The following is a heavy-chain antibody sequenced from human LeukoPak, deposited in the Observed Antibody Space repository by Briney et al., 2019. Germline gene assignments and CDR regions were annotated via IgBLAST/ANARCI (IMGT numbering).Heavy chain of an antibody. Sequence: AGGSLRLSCAASGFTFDDYGMSWVRQAPGKGLEWVSGINWNGGSTGYADSVKGRFTISRDNAKNSLYLQMNSLRAEDTALYYCAKGPPHYYYMDVWGKGTTVTVSS. CDR1: GFTFDDYG. J-gene: IGHJ6*03. CDR2: INWNGGST. CDR3: AKGPPHYYYMDV. V-gene: IGHV3-20*04.